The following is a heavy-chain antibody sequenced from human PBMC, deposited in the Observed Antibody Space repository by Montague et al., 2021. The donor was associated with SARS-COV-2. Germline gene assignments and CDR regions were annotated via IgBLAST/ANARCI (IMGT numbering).Heavy chain of an antibody. CDR3: AREIAAAAYGWNWFDP. D-gene: IGHD6-13*01. V-gene: IGHV3-53*04. J-gene: IGHJ5*02. Sequence: SLRLSCAASGFTVSSNYMSWVRQAPGKGLEWVSVIYSGGSTYYADSVXXRFTISRHNSKNTLYLQMNSLRAEDTAVYYCAREIAAAAYGWNWFDPWGQGTLVTVSS. CDR2: IYSGGST. CDR1: GFTVSSNY.